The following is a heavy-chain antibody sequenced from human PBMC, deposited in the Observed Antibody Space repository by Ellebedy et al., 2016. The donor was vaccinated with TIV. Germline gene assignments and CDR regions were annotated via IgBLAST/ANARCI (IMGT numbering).Heavy chain of an antibody. CDR3: ARGWFGSGMGV. V-gene: IGHV6-1*01. CDR2: TYYRSKWNN. CDR1: GDSVSPDIG. D-gene: IGHD3-16*01. J-gene: IGHJ6*02. Sequence: SQTLSLTCVISGDSVSPDIGWNWIRQSPSRGLEWLGRTYYRSKWNNDYAVSLKSRITINQDTSKNQFSLQLNSVIPDDTAVYYCARGWFGSGMGVWGQGTTVTVSS.